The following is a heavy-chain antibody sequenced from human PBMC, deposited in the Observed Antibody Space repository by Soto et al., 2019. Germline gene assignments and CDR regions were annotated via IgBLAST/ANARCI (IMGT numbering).Heavy chain of an antibody. J-gene: IGHJ5*02. V-gene: IGHV3-23*01. CDR1: GFTFSSYA. D-gene: IGHD6-13*01. CDR2: ISGSGGST. Sequence: EVQLLESGGGLVQPGGSLRLSCAASGFTFSSYAMSWVRQAPGKGLEWVSAISGSGGSTYYADSVKGRFTISRDNSKNTLYLQMNSLRAEDTAVSYCAKDKLAAAGSEYNWFDPWGQGTLVTVSS. CDR3: AKDKLAAAGSEYNWFDP.